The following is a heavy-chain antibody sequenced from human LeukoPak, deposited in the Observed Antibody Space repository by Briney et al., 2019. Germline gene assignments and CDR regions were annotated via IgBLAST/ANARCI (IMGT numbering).Heavy chain of an antibody. J-gene: IGHJ4*02. D-gene: IGHD6-19*01. CDR1: GGSISSSSYY. CDR2: IYYSGST. V-gene: IGHV4-39*07. CDR3: ARGIAVAGHFDY. Sequence: SETLSLTCTVSGGSISSSSYYWGWIRQPPGKGLEWIGSIYYSGSTYYNPSLKGRVTISVDTSKNQFSLKLSSVTAADTAVYYCARGIAVAGHFDYWGQGTLVTVSS.